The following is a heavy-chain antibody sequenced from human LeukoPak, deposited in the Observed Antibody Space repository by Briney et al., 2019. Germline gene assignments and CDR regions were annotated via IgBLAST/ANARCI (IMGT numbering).Heavy chain of an antibody. CDR2: ISSSSSYI. D-gene: IGHD2-2*01. J-gene: IGHJ4*02. CDR3: ARVVVPAAYDY. V-gene: IGHV3-21*04. CDR1: GFTFSSYS. Sequence: PGGSLRLSCAASGFTFSSYSMNWVRQAPGKGLEWVSSISSSSSYIYYADSVKGRFTISRDNSKNTLYLQMNSLRAEDTAVYYCARVVVPAAYDYWGQGTLVTVSS.